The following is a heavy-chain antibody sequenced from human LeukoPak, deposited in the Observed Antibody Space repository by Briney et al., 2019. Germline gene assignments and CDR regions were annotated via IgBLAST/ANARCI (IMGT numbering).Heavy chain of an antibody. Sequence: SETLSLTCTVSGGSISSYYWSWIRQPPGKGLEWIGYIYYSGSTNYNPSLKSRVTISVDTSKNQFSLKLSSVTAADTAVYYCARAFGLSDAFDIWGQGTMVTVSS. CDR3: ARAFGLSDAFDI. J-gene: IGHJ3*02. CDR2: IYYSGST. V-gene: IGHV4-59*01. CDR1: GGSISSYY. D-gene: IGHD3-10*01.